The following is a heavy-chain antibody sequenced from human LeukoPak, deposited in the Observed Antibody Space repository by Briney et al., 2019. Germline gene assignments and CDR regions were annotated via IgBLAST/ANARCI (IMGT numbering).Heavy chain of an antibody. CDR3: ARPTYGGNPIDDAFDI. CDR2: IIPILGIV. CDR1: GGTFPTYI. D-gene: IGHD4-23*01. J-gene: IGHJ3*02. Sequence: RASVKVSCKASGGTFPTYIINWVRQAPGQGLEWMGRIIPILGIVNYAQKFQGRVTITADKPTSTAYMELSSLRSDDTAVYYCARPTYGGNPIDDAFDIWGQGTMVTVSS. V-gene: IGHV1-69*02.